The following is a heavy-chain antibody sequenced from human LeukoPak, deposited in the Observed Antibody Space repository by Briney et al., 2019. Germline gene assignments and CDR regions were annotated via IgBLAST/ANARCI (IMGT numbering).Heavy chain of an antibody. CDR3: ANLGYCTNGVCPRGY. V-gene: IGHV3-23*01. J-gene: IGHJ4*02. CDR2: IRGSGGST. D-gene: IGHD2-8*01. CDR1: GFTFSSYA. Sequence: GGSLRLSCAASGFTFSSYAMSWVRQAPGKGLEWVSAIRGSGGSTYYADSVKGRFTISRDNSKNTLYLQMNSLRAEDTAVYYCANLGYCTNGVCPRGYWGQGTLVTVS.